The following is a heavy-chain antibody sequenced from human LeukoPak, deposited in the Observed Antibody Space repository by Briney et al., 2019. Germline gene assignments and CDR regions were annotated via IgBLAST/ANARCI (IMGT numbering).Heavy chain of an antibody. V-gene: IGHV4-39*01. D-gene: IGHD2-8*01. CDR3: ARLATLLMVYAIDPDYFDY. CDR1: GGSISSSSYY. J-gene: IGHJ4*02. CDR2: IYYSGST. Sequence: SETLSLTCTVSGGSISSSSYYWGWIRQPPGKGLEWIGSIYYSGSTYYNPSLKSRVTISVDTSKNQFSLKLSSVTAADTAVYYCARLATLLMVYAIDPDYFDYWGQGTLVTVSS.